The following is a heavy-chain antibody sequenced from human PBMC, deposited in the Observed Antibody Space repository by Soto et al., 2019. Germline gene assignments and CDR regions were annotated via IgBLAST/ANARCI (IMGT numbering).Heavy chain of an antibody. J-gene: IGHJ6*02. V-gene: IGHV3-30*04. CDR3: ARACSSNDCYTNYYYYYAMDV. CDR1: GFTFSSFA. D-gene: IGHD2-2*02. Sequence: QVQLVESGGGVVQPGRSLRLPCAASGFTFSSFAMHWARQAPGKGLEWVAVISYDGRKEYYADSVKGRFPISRDNSKNTVYLQMNSLRPEDTAVYYCARACSSNDCYTNYYYYYAMDVWGQGTTVTVSS. CDR2: ISYDGRKE.